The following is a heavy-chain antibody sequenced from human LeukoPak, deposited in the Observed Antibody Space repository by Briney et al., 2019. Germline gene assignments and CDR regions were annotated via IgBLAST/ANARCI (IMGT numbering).Heavy chain of an antibody. D-gene: IGHD1-26*01. J-gene: IGHJ4*02. Sequence: GGSLRLSCAASGFTFSSYAMSWVRQAPGKGLEWVSAISGSGGSTYYADSVKGRFTISRDNSKNTLYLQMNSLRAEDTAVYYCAKDRRYASGSYKSTYYFDYWGQGTLVTVSS. CDR3: AKDRRYASGSYKSTYYFDY. V-gene: IGHV3-23*01. CDR1: GFTFSSYA. CDR2: ISGSGGST.